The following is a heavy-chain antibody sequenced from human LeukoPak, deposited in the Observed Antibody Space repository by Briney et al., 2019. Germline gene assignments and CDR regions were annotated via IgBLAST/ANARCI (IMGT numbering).Heavy chain of an antibody. Sequence: PGGSLRLSCAASGFTFSSYWMHWVRQAPGKGLVCVSRMNSYGSSTSYADSVKGRITISRDNAKNTLYLQMNSLRDEDTAVYYCARDKLVRRITIFGVVTPTHNWFDTWGQGTLVTVSS. CDR1: GFTFSSYW. CDR3: ARDKLVRRITIFGVVTPTHNWFDT. V-gene: IGHV3-74*01. J-gene: IGHJ5*02. D-gene: IGHD3-3*01. CDR2: MNSYGSST.